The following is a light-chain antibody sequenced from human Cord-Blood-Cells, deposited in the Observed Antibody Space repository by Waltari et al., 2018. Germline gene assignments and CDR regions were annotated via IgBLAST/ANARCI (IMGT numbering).Light chain of an antibody. CDR2: DVS. CDR3: SSYTSSSTLV. Sequence: QSALTQPASVSGSPGQSITISCTGTSSDVGGYNYVSWYQQHPGKAPKLMIYDVSNRPSEVSNRCPGSKSGNTASLTISGLQAEDEADYYCSSYTSSSTLVFGGGTKLTVL. V-gene: IGLV2-14*01. J-gene: IGLJ2*01. CDR1: SSDVGGYNY.